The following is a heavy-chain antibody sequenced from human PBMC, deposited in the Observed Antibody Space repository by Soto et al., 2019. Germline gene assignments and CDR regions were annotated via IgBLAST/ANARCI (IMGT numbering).Heavy chain of an antibody. D-gene: IGHD1-26*01. Sequence: GESLKISCKGSGYSFTSYWIGWVRQMPGKGLEWMGIIYPGDSDTRYSPSFQGQVTISADKSISTAYLQWSSLKASDTAMYYCARLGWELLTIRYYYYYGMDVWGQGTTVTVSS. V-gene: IGHV5-51*01. CDR3: ARLGWELLTIRYYYYYGMDV. CDR2: IYPGDSDT. CDR1: GYSFTSYW. J-gene: IGHJ6*02.